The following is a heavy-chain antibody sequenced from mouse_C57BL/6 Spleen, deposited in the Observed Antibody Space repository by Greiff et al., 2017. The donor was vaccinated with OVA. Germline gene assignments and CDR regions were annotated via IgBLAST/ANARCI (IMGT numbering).Heavy chain of an antibody. CDR3: ARGLRRGNYFDY. D-gene: IGHD2-2*01. J-gene: IGHJ2*01. CDR1: GYTFTSYW. Sequence: QVQLKQSGAELVRPGSSVKLSCKASGYTFTSYWMDWVKQRPGQGLEWIGNIYPSDSETHYNQKFKDKATLAVDKSSSTAYMQLSSLTSEDSAVYYCARGLRRGNYFDYWGQGTTLTVSS. CDR2: IYPSDSET. V-gene: IGHV1-61*01.